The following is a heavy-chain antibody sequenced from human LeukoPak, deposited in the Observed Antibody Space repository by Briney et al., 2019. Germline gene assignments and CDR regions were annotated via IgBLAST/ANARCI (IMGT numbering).Heavy chain of an antibody. CDR3: ARDLERITMVRGVGDY. V-gene: IGHV1-18*01. J-gene: IGHJ4*02. D-gene: IGHD3-10*01. CDR2: ISAYNGNT. CDR1: GYTFTSYG. Sequence: GAPLKVSCTASGYTFTSYGISWVRQAPGQGLEWIGRISAYNGNTNYAQKLQGRVTMTTDTSTSTAYMELRSLRSDDTAVYYCARDLERITMVRGVGDYWGQGTLVTVSS.